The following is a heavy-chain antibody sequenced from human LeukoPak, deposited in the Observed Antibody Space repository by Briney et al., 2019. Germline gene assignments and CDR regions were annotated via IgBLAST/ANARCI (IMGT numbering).Heavy chain of an antibody. CDR2: ISSSGTTI. J-gene: IGHJ3*02. CDR3: ARDINVYYYDSSGYALGAFDI. V-gene: IGHV3-11*01. Sequence: PGGSLRLSCAASGFTFSDYYMSWIRQAPGKGLEWVSYISSSGTTIYYADSVKGRFTISRDNAKNSLYLQMNSLRAEDTAVYYCARDINVYYYDSSGYALGAFDIWGQGTMVTVSS. CDR1: GFTFSDYY. D-gene: IGHD3-22*01.